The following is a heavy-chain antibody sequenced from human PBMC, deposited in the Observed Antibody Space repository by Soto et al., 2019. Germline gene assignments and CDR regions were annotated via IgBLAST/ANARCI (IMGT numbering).Heavy chain of an antibody. CDR1: GFTFSSYG. D-gene: IGHD6-19*01. Sequence: QVQLVESGGGVVQPGRSLRLSCAASGFTFSSYGMHWVRQAPGKGLEWVAVIWYDGSNKYYADSVKGRFTISRDNSKNTLYLQMNSLRAEDTAVYYCARADGYSSGWYGIIDAFDIWGQGTMVTVSS. CDR2: IWYDGSNK. V-gene: IGHV3-33*01. CDR3: ARADGYSSGWYGIIDAFDI. J-gene: IGHJ3*02.